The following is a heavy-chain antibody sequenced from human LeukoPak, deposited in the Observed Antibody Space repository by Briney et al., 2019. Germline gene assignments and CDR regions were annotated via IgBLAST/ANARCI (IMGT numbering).Heavy chain of an antibody. CDR3: AREISPYYYYYMDV. V-gene: IGHV4-4*02. CDR2: IYHSGST. J-gene: IGHJ6*03. CDR1: GGSISSNNW. Sequence: SETLSLTCAVSGGSISSNNWWNWVRQPPGKGLEWIGEIYHSGSTNYNPSLKSRVTISVDKSKNQFSLKLSSVTAADTAVYYCAREISPYYYYYMDVWGKGTTVTVSS.